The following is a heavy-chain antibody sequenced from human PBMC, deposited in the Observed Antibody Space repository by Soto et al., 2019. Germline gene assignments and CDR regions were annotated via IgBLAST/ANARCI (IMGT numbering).Heavy chain of an antibody. CDR3: ARGESTSEGWLQPNHFAL. V-gene: IGHV3-21*01. Sequence: QLVESGGGLVKPRGYLRLSRAASAFTFSSYSMHWIRQAQGKGLEWVSSISSSSSYIYYADSVEGRFTISRDNAKNALYRQMNSVRAEAPTVYYWARGESTSEGWLQPNHFALWGQGTLVTVSS. J-gene: IGHJ4*02. D-gene: IGHD5-12*01. CDR2: ISSSSSYI. CDR1: AFTFSSYS.